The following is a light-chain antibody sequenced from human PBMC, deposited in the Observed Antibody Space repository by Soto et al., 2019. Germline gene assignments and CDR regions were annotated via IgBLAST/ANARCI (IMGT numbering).Light chain of an antibody. Sequence: DIQMTQSPSSVSASVGDRVTMTCRASQGISSWLVWYQQKPGKAPKLLIYAASSLQSGVPSRFSGSGSGTDFTLTISGLQPEDLATYYCQQANRFPWTFGQGTKVDIK. J-gene: IGKJ1*01. CDR3: QQANRFPWT. CDR1: QGISSW. CDR2: AAS. V-gene: IGKV1-12*01.